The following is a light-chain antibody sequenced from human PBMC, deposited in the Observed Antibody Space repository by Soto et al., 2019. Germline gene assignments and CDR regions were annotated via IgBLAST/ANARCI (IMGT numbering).Light chain of an antibody. V-gene: IGLV2-14*01. CDR2: QVT. J-gene: IGLJ1*01. CDR1: SRDIGGYNY. Sequence: QSVLTQPDSVSGAPGQASSISCTGGSRDIGGYNYVSWFQQHPAKAPKLMIYQVTNRPSGVSNRFSGSTSGSTASLTISGLPAEDEADYYCSSYTSSNSLVFGTGTKVTV. CDR3: SSYTSSNSLV.